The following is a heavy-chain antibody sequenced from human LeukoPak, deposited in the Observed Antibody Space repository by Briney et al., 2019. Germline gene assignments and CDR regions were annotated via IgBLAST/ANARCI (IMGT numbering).Heavy chain of an antibody. J-gene: IGHJ5*02. V-gene: IGHV4-34*01. D-gene: IGHD6-13*01. CDR1: GGSFSGYY. Sequence: PSETLSLTCVVYGGSFSGYYWSWIRQPPGKGLEWIGEINHSGSTNYNPSLKSRVTISVDTSKNQFPLKLSSVTAADTAVYYCARAAAAGNWFDPWGQGTLVTVSS. CDR2: INHSGST. CDR3: ARAAAAGNWFDP.